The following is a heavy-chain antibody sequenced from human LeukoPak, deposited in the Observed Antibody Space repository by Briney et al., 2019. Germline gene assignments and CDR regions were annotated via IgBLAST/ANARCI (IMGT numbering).Heavy chain of an antibody. D-gene: IGHD2-15*01. CDR2: IIPIFGTA. CDR3: ATYCSGGSCYDFDY. J-gene: IGHJ4*02. V-gene: IGHV1-69*05. CDR1: GGTFSSYA. Sequence: SVKVSCKASGGTFSSYAISWVRQAPGQGLEWMGGIIPIFGTANYAQKFQGRVTITTDESTSTAYMELSSMRSEDTAVYYCATYCSGGSCYDFDYWGQGTLVSVSS.